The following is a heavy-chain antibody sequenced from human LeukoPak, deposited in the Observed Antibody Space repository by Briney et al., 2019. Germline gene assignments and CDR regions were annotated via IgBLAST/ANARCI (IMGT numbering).Heavy chain of an antibody. D-gene: IGHD3-9*01. CDR1: GFTFSRYG. Sequence: TGGSLRLSCEASGFTFSRYGMHWVRQTPGKGLEWVAYIQFDGNNKRYADSVKGRFTISRDNSKNTLYLQMNSLRAEDTAVYYCAKDRRGVTGYYPWGQGTLVTVSS. J-gene: IGHJ5*02. V-gene: IGHV3-30*02. CDR3: AKDRRGVTGYYP. CDR2: IQFDGNNK.